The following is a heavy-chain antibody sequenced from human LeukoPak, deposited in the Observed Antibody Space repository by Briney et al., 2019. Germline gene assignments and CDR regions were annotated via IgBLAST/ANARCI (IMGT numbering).Heavy chain of an antibody. CDR3: ARASTTTDAFDI. Sequence: GGSLRLSCAASGFTFSNYEMNWVRQTPGKGLKWISYISSSSSTIYYADSVKGRFTISRDNAKNSLYLQMNSLRDEDTAVYYCARASTTTDAFDIWGQGTMVTVSS. D-gene: IGHD1-1*01. J-gene: IGHJ3*02. V-gene: IGHV3-48*02. CDR2: ISSSSSTI. CDR1: GFTFSNYE.